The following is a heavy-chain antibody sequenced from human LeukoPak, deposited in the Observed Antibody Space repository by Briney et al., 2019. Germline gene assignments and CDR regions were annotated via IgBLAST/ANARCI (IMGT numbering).Heavy chain of an antibody. D-gene: IGHD6-6*01. Sequence: GGSLRLSCAASGFTFSNYGMHWVRQAPGKGLEWAAFIRYDGSDEYYADSVKGRFTISRDNSRNTLYLHMNSLRAEDTAVYYCARAPEYSTTSGSPWEEYFQHWGQGSLIIVSS. CDR2: IRYDGSDE. CDR3: ARAPEYSTTSGSPWEEYFQH. J-gene: IGHJ1*01. V-gene: IGHV3-30*02. CDR1: GFTFSNYG.